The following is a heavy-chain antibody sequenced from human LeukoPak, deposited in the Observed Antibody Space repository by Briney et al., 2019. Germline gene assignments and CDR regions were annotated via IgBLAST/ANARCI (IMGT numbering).Heavy chain of an antibody. CDR3: ARGIGIGNPNWFDP. D-gene: IGHD4-23*01. CDR1: GFTSYVVI. CDR2: INWNEDRI. J-gene: IGHJ5*02. Sequence: VGSLRLSSVQPGFTSYVVIITWVPDILRERVWRGCGINWNEDRISNIDSVKGRFTISRDNANNSLYLQMKSLRVEDTALYYCARGIGIGNPNWFDPWGQGTVVIVSS. V-gene: IGHV3-20*04.